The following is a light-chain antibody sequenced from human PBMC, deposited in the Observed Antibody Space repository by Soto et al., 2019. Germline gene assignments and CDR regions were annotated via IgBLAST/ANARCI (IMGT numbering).Light chain of an antibody. V-gene: IGKV1-39*01. CDR2: AAS. CDR3: HQSYMARLT. CDR1: QSISTY. J-gene: IGKJ4*01. Sequence: IQMTQSPSSLSASVGNRVTITCRASQSISTYLHWYQQKPGKAPNLLIYAASPLQSGVPSRFSGCGGGTVFTLSSSRVQADDVESCFWHQSYMARLTFGGGT.